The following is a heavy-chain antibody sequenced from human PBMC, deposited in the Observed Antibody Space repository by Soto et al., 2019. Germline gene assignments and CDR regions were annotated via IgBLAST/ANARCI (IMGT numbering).Heavy chain of an antibody. V-gene: IGHV4-30-2*01. D-gene: IGHD2-21*01. J-gene: IGHJ2*01. CDR1: GGSIGSGGYS. Sequence: QLQLQESGSGLVKPSQTLSHTCAVSGGSIGSGGYSWTWIRQPPGKGLEWIGYIYRGGSTYYNPSLRSRVTISIDKSKEQFSLKLSSVTAADTAVYYCAKSQGDYWYFDLWGRGTLVTVFS. CDR2: IYRGGST. CDR3: AKSQGDYWYFDL.